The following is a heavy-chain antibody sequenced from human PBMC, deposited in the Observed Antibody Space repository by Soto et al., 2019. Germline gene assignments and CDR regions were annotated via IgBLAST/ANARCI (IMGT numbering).Heavy chain of an antibody. CDR3: ARHKFGVVPAATTTLNWFDP. CDR1: GYSFTSYW. Sequence: GESLKISCKGSGYSFTSYWISWVRQMPGKGLEWMGRIDPSDSYTNYSPSFQGHVTISADKSISTAYLQWSSLKASDTAMYYRARHKFGVVPAATTTLNWFDPWGQGTLVTVSS. D-gene: IGHD2-2*01. J-gene: IGHJ5*02. V-gene: IGHV5-10-1*01. CDR2: IDPSDSYT.